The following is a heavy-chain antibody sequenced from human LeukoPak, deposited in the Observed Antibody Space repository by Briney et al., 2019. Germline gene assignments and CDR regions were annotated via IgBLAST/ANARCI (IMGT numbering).Heavy chain of an antibody. J-gene: IGHJ6*03. Sequence: GGSLRLSCAASGFTFSSYAMSWVRQAPGKGLEGVSAISGSGGSTYYADSVKGRFTISRDNSKNTLYLQMNSLRAEDTAVYYCAKGSYCSSTSCVRYYYYMDVWGKGTTVTVSS. CDR3: AKGSYCSSTSCVRYYYYMDV. D-gene: IGHD2-2*01. CDR1: GFTFSSYA. CDR2: ISGSGGST. V-gene: IGHV3-23*01.